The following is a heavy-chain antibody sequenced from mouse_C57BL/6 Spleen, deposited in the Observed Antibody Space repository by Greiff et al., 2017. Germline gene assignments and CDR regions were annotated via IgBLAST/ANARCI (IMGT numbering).Heavy chain of an antibody. Sequence: VQLQQSGAELARPGASVKLSCKASGYTFTSYWMHWVKQRPGQGLEWIGRIHPSDSDTNYNQKFKGKATLTVDKSSSTAYMQRRSLTSEDSAVYYCALWLQYYCDYWGQGTTLTVSS. CDR2: IHPSDSDT. CDR1: GYTFTSYW. CDR3: ALWLQYYCDY. V-gene: IGHV1-74*01. D-gene: IGHD2-2*01. J-gene: IGHJ2*01.